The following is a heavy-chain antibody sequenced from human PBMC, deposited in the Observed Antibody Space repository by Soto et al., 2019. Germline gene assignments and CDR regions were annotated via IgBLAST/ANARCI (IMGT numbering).Heavy chain of an antibody. J-gene: IGHJ5*02. CDR2: ISASNGNT. CDR1: GYTFTSYG. D-gene: IGHD1-7*01. V-gene: IGHV1-18*01. Sequence: ASVKVSFKASGYTFTSYGVSWLRQAPGRGLEWMGWISASNGNTNYAQKLQGRITMTTDTSTSTAYMELRSVRSDDTAVYYCARGPITVTNWFDPWGQGTLVTVSS. CDR3: ARGPITVTNWFDP.